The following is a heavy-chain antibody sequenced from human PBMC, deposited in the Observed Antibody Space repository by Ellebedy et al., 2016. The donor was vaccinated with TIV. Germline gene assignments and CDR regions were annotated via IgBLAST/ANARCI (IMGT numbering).Heavy chain of an antibody. CDR1: DGSISNFH. CDR3: ARWVGHFDF. V-gene: IGHV4-59*01. D-gene: IGHD1-26*01. CDR2: IYFSGIT. J-gene: IGHJ4*02. Sequence: MPSETLSLTCTVSDGSISNFHRSWIRPPPGKGLEWIGYIYFSGITNYNPSLKSRVTMSVDTSKNQFSLKLSSVTTADTAVYYCARWVGHFDFWGQGAQVTVSS.